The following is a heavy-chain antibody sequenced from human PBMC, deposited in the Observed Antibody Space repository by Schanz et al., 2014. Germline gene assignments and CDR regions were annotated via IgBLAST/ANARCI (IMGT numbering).Heavy chain of an antibody. Sequence: EVQLVESGGGLLQPGGSLRLSCAASGFSIRNHDMHWVRQATGAGLEWVSAIGTAGDTFYLDSVKGRFTISRDNAKNSLFLQMNSLRVEDTAVYYCARLPVGYGSGIWDVWGQGTSVTVSS. J-gene: IGHJ6*02. CDR2: IGTAGDT. CDR1: GFSIRNHD. V-gene: IGHV3-13*04. CDR3: ARLPVGYGSGIWDV. D-gene: IGHD3-10*01.